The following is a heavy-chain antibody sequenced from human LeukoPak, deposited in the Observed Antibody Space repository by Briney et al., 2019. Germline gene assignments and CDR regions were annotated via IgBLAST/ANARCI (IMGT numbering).Heavy chain of an antibody. V-gene: IGHV3-7*01. CDR1: GLSFSNHW. Sequence: GESLRLSCGASGLSFSNHWMGWVRQAPENGLEWVAIMSQDGSDKYHLDSVKGRFTISRDNAKNTLYLQMNSLRVEDTAVYYCARGDGRGRSDGATWGPGTLVTVSS. D-gene: IGHD5-18*01. J-gene: IGHJ4*02. CDR3: ARGDGRGRSDGAT. CDR2: MSQDGSDK.